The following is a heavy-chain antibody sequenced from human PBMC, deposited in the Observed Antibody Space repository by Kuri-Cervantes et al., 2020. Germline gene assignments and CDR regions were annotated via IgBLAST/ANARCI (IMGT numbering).Heavy chain of an antibody. Sequence: ETLSLTCAASGFTFSGYWMSWVRQAPGKGLEWVANIKHDGSEKYYVDSVKGRFTISRDNAKNSLDLQMNSLRAEDTAVYYCARDPMRPSGWYSGSPDYWGQGTLVTVSS. J-gene: IGHJ4*02. D-gene: IGHD6-19*01. CDR2: IKHDGSEK. CDR1: GFTFSGYW. V-gene: IGHV3-7*01. CDR3: ARDPMRPSGWYSGSPDY.